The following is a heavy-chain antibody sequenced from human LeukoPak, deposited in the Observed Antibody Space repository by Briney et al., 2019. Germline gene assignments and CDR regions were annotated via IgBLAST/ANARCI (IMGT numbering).Heavy chain of an antibody. CDR1: GYSFTSYW. J-gene: IGHJ4*02. D-gene: IGHD5-18*01. CDR2: IYPDDSDT. Sequence: GGSLKISCKGSGYSFTSYWIGWVRQMPGKGLEWMGIIYPDDSDTRYSPSFQGQVTISADKSISTAYLQWTSLKASDTAMYYCARRGYNYGYYFDSWGQGTLVTVSS. V-gene: IGHV5-51*01. CDR3: ARRGYNYGYYFDS.